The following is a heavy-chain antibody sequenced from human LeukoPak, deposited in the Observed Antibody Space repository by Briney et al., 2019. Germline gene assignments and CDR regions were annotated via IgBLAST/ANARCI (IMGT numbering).Heavy chain of an antibody. D-gene: IGHD6-25*01. CDR1: GFTFSSHW. CDR2: IYSGGST. CDR3: ATKRPGAYYFDY. J-gene: IGHJ4*02. Sequence: PGGSLRLSCAASGFTFSSHWMHWARQAPGKGLEWVSVIYSGGSTYYADSVKGRFTISRDNSKNTLYLQINNLRAEDTAVHYCATKRPGAYYFDYWGQGTLVTVSS. V-gene: IGHV3-53*01.